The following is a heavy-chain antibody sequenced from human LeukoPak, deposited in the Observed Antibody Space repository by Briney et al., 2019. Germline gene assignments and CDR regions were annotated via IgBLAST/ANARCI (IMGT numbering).Heavy chain of an antibody. CDR3: ARAKPGSPPDY. V-gene: IGHV4-59*01. J-gene: IGHJ4*02. CDR1: GASISSFY. D-gene: IGHD3-10*01. Sequence: SETLSLTCTDSGASISSFYWSWIRQPPGKGLEYIGYIFYTGATNYNPSLKSRITISVDTSKNRFSLRLNSVAAADTAVYYCARAKPGSPPDYWGQGTLVTVSS. CDR2: IFYTGAT.